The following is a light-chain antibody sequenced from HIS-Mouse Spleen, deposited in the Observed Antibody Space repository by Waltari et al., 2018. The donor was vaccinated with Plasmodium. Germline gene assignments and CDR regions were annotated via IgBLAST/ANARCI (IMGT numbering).Light chain of an antibody. V-gene: IGKV3-20*01. CDR3: QQYGSSPRT. CDR2: GAS. CDR1: QSGSSSY. Sequence: EIVLTQSPGTLSLSPGERATLSCRASQSGSSSYLAWYQQKPGQAPRLLIYGASSRATGIPDRFSGSGSGTDFTLTISGLEPEDFAVYYCQQYGSSPRTFGQGTKVEIE. J-gene: IGKJ1*01.